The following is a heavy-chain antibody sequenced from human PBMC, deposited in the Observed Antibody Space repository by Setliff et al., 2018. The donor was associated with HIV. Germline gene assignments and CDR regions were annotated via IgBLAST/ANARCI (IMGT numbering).Heavy chain of an antibody. J-gene: IGHJ4*01. CDR3: ARVGSSPPEYFDY. D-gene: IGHD1-26*01. Sequence: ASVKVSCKASGFTFKDYYMHWVQQAPGKGLEWMGRPDPEDGETIYAEKFLGRVIISTDMSTDTVFMEVNNLRSEDTAVYFCARVGSSPPEYFDYWGQGTLVTVSS. CDR2: PDPEDGET. CDR1: GFTFKDYY. V-gene: IGHV1-69-2*01.